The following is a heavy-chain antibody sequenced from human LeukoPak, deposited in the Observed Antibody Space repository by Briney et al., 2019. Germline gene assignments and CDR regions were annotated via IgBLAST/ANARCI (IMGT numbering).Heavy chain of an antibody. CDR1: GGSFSGYY. V-gene: IGHV4-34*01. J-gene: IGHJ5*02. CDR3: ARTYMTSARFDP. Sequence: SETLSLTCAVYGGSFSGYYWSWIRQPPGKGLEWIGEINHSGSTNYNPSLKSRVTISVDTSKNQFSLKLSSVTAADTAVYYCARTYMTSARFDPWGQGTLVTVSS. CDR2: INHSGST. D-gene: IGHD2-21*02.